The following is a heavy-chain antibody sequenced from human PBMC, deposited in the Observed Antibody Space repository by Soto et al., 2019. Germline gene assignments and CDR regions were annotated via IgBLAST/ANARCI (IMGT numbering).Heavy chain of an antibody. D-gene: IGHD3-9*01. CDR3: ARDLRNYDILTGYSPGAAFDI. V-gene: IGHV3-11*05. CDR2: ISSSSSYT. J-gene: IGHJ3*02. Sequence: PGGSLRLSCVASGFTFSDYYMSWIRQAPGKGLEWVSYISSSSSYTNYADSVKGRFTISRDNAKNSLYLQMNSLRAEDTAVYYCARDLRNYDILTGYSPGAAFDIWGQGTMVTVSS. CDR1: GFTFSDYY.